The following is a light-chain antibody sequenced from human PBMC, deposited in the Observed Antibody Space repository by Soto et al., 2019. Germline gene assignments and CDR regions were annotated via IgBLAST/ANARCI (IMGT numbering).Light chain of an antibody. J-gene: IGKJ5*01. CDR3: QYLNGAPTIT. CDR1: QDVSDY. Sequence: DIQLTQSPSFLSASVGDRFTITCRASQDVSDYLAWYQHAPGKAPNLLIYAAYTLQSGVPSRFSGSGSGTEFSLTITSLQPEDFATYYCQYLNGAPTITFGQGTRLEI. V-gene: IGKV1-9*01. CDR2: AAY.